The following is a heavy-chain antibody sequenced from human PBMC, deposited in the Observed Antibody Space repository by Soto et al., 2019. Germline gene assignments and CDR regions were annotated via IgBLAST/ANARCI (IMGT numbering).Heavy chain of an antibody. Sequence: PGGSLRLSCAASGFTFSSYSMNWVRQAPGKGLEWVSSISSSSSYIYYADSVKGRFTISRDNAKNSLYLQMNSLRAEDTAVYYCANYDTLAAFDIWGQGTRVTVAS. J-gene: IGHJ3*02. CDR2: ISSSSSYI. CDR1: GFTFSSYS. CDR3: ANYDTLAAFDI. D-gene: IGHD3-9*01. V-gene: IGHV3-21*01.